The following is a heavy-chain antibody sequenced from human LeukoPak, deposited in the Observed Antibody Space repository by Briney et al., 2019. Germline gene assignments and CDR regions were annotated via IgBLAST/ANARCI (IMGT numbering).Heavy chain of an antibody. Sequence: GGSLRLSCAASGFTFSSYAMHWVRQAPGKGLEWVAVISYDGSNKYYADSVKGRFTISRDNSKNTLYLQMNSLRAGDTAVYYCARAEGSYDFWSGYYPYYYYGMDVWGQGTTVTVSS. J-gene: IGHJ6*02. D-gene: IGHD3-3*01. CDR3: ARAEGSYDFWSGYYPYYYYGMDV. V-gene: IGHV3-30-3*01. CDR1: GFTFSSYA. CDR2: ISYDGSNK.